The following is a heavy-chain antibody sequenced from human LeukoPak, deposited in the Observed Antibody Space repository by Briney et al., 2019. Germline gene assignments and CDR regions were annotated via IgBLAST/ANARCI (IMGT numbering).Heavy chain of an antibody. D-gene: IGHD2-15*01. V-gene: IGHV4-39*01. CDR3: ARLPTSAYFHY. CDR1: GGSVSSSSYY. Sequence: SETLSLTCTVSGGSVSSSSYYWGWIRQPPGKGLEWIGTIYYSGTTYYNPSLKSRVTISLDTSENQLSLKLSSVTATDTALFYCARLPTSAYFHYWGQGILVTVSS. CDR2: IYYSGTT. J-gene: IGHJ4*02.